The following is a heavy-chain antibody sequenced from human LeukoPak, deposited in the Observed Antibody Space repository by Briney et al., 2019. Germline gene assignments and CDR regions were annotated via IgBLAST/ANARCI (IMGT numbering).Heavy chain of an antibody. CDR2: ISGSDGST. Sequence: GGSLRLSCAASGFTFSSYAMSWVRQAPGKGLEWVSTISGSDGSTYYADSVKGRFTISRDNSKNTLYLQMNSLRAEDTAVYYCAKVGAGVTAGTGAEGYWGQGTLVTVSS. J-gene: IGHJ4*02. V-gene: IGHV3-23*01. D-gene: IGHD2-21*02. CDR1: GFTFSSYA. CDR3: AKVGAGVTAGTGAEGY.